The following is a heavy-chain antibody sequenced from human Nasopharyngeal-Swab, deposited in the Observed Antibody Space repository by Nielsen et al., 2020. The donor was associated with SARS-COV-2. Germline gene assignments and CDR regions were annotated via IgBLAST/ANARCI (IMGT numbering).Heavy chain of an antibody. J-gene: IGHJ4*02. D-gene: IGHD3-22*01. CDR1: GFTFSNYW. CDR2: IKQDESEK. Sequence: GGSLRLSCAVSGFTFSNYWMSWVRQAPGKGLEWVANIKQDESEKSYVDSVKGRFTISRDNAKNSLSLQMSSLRAEDTAVYYCARHYDSSGYYLTYFDYWGQGTLVTVSS. CDR3: ARHYDSSGYYLTYFDY. V-gene: IGHV3-7*01.